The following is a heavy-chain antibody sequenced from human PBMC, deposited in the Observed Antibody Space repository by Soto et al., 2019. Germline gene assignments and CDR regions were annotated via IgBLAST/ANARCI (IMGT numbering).Heavy chain of an antibody. CDR3: TTGSVEGI. J-gene: IGHJ6*02. D-gene: IGHD2-15*01. CDR1: GFSINEAW. CDR2: IKTSAGGGAT. V-gene: IGHV3-15*07. Sequence: EVQLVESAGGLVKPGGSLRLSCVASGFSINEAWMNWVRQAPGEGLAWVGRIKTSAGGGATDYAAPVQGRFTSSRDDSKDALYPHMNSLRTEDTAIYYCTTGSVEGIWGQGTTVTVSS.